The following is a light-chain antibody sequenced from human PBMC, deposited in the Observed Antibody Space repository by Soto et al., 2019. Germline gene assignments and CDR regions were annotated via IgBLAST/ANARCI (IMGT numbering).Light chain of an antibody. CDR3: QQYGHSPRT. J-gene: IGKJ1*01. CDR2: AAS. V-gene: IGKV3-20*01. CDR1: QSVADNY. Sequence: EIVLTQSPGTLSLSPGDRATLSCKASQSVADNYLAWYQQKPGQAPRLLIYAASRRAIGIPDTFSGSGSGTDFTLTITRLAPEDFALYYCQQYGHSPRTFGQGTKVEIK.